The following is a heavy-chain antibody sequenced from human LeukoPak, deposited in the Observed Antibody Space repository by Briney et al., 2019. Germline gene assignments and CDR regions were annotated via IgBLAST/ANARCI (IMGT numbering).Heavy chain of an antibody. V-gene: IGHV1-46*01. CDR2: INPSGGST. CDR1: GYTFTCYY. CDR3: ARERDYYGSGMIDY. Sequence: ASVKVSFKASGYTFTCYYMHWVRQAPGQGLEWMGIINPSGGSTSYTQSFQGRVTMTRDTSTSTVYMELSSLRSDDTAVYYCARERDYYGSGMIDYWGQGTLVTVST. D-gene: IGHD3-10*01. J-gene: IGHJ4*02.